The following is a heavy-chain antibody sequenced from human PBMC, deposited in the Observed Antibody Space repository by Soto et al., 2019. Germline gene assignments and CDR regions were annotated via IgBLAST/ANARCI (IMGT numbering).Heavy chain of an antibody. Sequence: EVQLVESGGGLVKPGGSLRLSCAASGFTFSNAWMNWVRQPPGKGLEWVGRIKSSGTTDYAAPVKGRFTISRDDSKNTLYLQMNSLKTEGTAVYYCTTVLQFLRWFRQSSVDYWGQGTLVTVSS. D-gene: IGHD3-3*01. CDR1: GFTFSNAW. V-gene: IGHV3-15*07. CDR2: IKSSGTT. CDR3: TTVLQFLRWFRQSSVDY. J-gene: IGHJ4*02.